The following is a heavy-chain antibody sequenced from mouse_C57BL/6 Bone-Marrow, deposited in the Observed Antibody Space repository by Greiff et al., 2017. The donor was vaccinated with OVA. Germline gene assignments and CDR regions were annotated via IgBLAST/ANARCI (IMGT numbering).Heavy chain of an antibody. CDR3: ASPHSELQFAY. V-gene: IGHV1-69*01. Sequence: QVQLQQPGAELVMPGASVKLSCKASGYTFTSYWMHWVKQRPGQGLEWIGEIDPSDSYTNYNQKFKGKSTLTVDKSSSTAYMQLSSLTSEDSAVYYCASPHSELQFAYWGQGTLVTVSA. CDR2: IDPSDSYT. D-gene: IGHD1-1*01. J-gene: IGHJ3*01. CDR1: GYTFTSYW.